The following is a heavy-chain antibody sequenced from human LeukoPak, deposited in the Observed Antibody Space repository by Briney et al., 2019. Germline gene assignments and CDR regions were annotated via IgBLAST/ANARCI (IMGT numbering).Heavy chain of an antibody. J-gene: IGHJ3*02. CDR3: ARRPVASDAFDI. Sequence: ASVKVSCKASGYTFTSYDINWVRQATGQGLEWMGWMNPNSGNTGYAQKLQGRVTMTRNTSISTAYMELSSLRSEDTAVYYCARRPVASDAFDIWGQGTMVTVSS. V-gene: IGHV1-8*01. CDR1: GYTFTSYD. CDR2: MNPNSGNT.